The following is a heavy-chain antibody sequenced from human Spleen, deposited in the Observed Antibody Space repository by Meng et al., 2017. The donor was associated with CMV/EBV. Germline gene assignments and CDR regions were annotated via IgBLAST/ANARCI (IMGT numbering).Heavy chain of an antibody. CDR3: VRVRYSYGYWYFDL. Sequence: QVKMQASVPGLVKPSETLSLTCTVSGGSISSYYWSWIRQPPGKGLEWIGYIYYSGSTNYNPSLKSRVTISVDTSKNQFSLKLSSVTAADTAVYYCVRVRYSYGYWYFDLWGRGTLVTVSS. CDR2: IYYSGST. D-gene: IGHD5-18*01. CDR1: GGSISSYY. J-gene: IGHJ2*01. V-gene: IGHV4-59*01.